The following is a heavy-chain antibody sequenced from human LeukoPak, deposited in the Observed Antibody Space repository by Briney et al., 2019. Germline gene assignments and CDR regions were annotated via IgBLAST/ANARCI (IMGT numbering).Heavy chain of an antibody. CDR3: ARDPCSAGCYRFDY. J-gene: IGHJ4*02. D-gene: IGHD2-21*02. CDR2: ISSGSTYI. V-gene: IGHV3-21*01. CDR1: GFTFSTYS. Sequence: GGSLRLSCAASGFTFSTYSLNWVRQAPGKGLEWVSSISSGSTYILYADSVKGRFTISRDNAKNSLYLQMNSLRAEDTAVYYCARDPCSAGCYRFDYWGQGTLVTVSS.